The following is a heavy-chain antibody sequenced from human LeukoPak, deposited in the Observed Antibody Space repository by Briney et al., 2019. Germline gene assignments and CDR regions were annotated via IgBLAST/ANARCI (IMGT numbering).Heavy chain of an antibody. CDR2: IIARAGIT. CDR3: ARGRGSGTYFDAFDI. CDR1: GYTFTNYY. J-gene: IGHJ3*02. V-gene: IGHV1-46*01. Sequence: ASVKVSCKASGYTFTNYYVHWVRQAPGQGLEWMGIIIARAGITSSAQNLQGTVTMTRDPSTGTVYMDLSSLRSDDTAVYYCARGRGSGTYFDAFDIWGQGTMVTVSS. D-gene: IGHD1-26*01.